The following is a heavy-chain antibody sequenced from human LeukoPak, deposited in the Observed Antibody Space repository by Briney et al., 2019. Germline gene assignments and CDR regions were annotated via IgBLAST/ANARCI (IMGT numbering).Heavy chain of an antibody. CDR1: GFTFSSYS. CDR2: ISSSSSYI. Sequence: GGSLRLSCAASGFTFSSYSMNWVRQAPGKGLEWVSSISSSSSYIYYADSVKGRFTISRDNAKNSLYLQMNSLRAEDTAVYYCARDINSYYDFWSGNSNWFDPWGQGTLVTVFS. D-gene: IGHD3-3*01. CDR3: ARDINSYYDFWSGNSNWFDP. V-gene: IGHV3-21*01. J-gene: IGHJ5*02.